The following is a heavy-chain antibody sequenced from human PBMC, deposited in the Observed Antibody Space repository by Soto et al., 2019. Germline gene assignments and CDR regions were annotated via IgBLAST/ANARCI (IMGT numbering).Heavy chain of an antibody. CDR2: IWYDGSNK. CDR3: XXXXXXXXXXXXXTDY. V-gene: IGHV3-33*01. CDR1: GFTFSSYG. Sequence: QVQLVESGGGVVQPGRSLRLSCAASGFTFSSYGMHWVRQAPGKGXXXXAVIWYDGSNKYYADSVKGRFTISRDNSKXXXXXXXXXXXXXXXXXXXXXXXXXXXXXXXXXTDYWGQGTLVTVSS. D-gene: IGHD1-1*01. J-gene: IGHJ4*02.